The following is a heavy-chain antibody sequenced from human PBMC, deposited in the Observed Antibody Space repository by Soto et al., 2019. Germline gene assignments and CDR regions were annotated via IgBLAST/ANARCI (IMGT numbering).Heavy chain of an antibody. Sequence: EEHLVESGGAEVQPGGSLRLSCAASGFNFHDYTIHWVRQTPGKGLEWVSFITWDGGSIYYADSVRGRFTISRDNSKKSLTLEINSVRSDDSGLYYCAKGGFGGYGLDVWGQGTTVTVSS. CDR3: AKGGFGGYGLDV. CDR2: ITWDGGSI. D-gene: IGHD6-25*01. V-gene: IGHV3-43*01. J-gene: IGHJ6*02. CDR1: GFNFHDYT.